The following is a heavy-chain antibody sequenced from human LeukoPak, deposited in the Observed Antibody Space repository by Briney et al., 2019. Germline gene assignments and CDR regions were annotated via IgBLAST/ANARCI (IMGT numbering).Heavy chain of an antibody. CDR3: ARGTDTRRTNHFYYYGMDI. CDR1: GFSFSSYTM. CDR2: IYHSGST. Sequence: GSLRLSCAASGFSFSSYTMIWVRQPPGKGLEYIGEIYHSGSTIYKPSLKSRVTISVDKSKNQFSLKMTSVTAADTAMYYCARGTDTRRTNHFYYYGMDIWGQGTTVSVSS. D-gene: IGHD1-26*01. J-gene: IGHJ6*02. V-gene: IGHV4-4*02.